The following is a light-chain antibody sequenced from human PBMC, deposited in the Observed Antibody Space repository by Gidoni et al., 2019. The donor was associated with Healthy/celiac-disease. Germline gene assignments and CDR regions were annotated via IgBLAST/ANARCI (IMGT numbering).Light chain of an antibody. V-gene: IGKV1-39*01. CDR3: QQSYSTHFT. J-gene: IGKJ3*01. CDR1: QSISSY. CDR2: AAS. Sequence: DIQMIQPPSSLSASVGDRVTITCRASQSISSYLNWYQQKPGKAPKLLIYAASSLQSGVPSRFSGSGSGTDFTLTISSLQPEDFATYYCQQSYSTHFTFGPGTKVEIK.